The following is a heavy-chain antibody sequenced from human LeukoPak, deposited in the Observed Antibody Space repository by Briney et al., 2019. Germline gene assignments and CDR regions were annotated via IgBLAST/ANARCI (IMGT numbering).Heavy chain of an antibody. CDR1: GYTFTSYD. D-gene: IGHD6-19*01. V-gene: IGHV1-8*01. Sequence: GASVKVSCKAYGYTFTSYDINWVRQATGQGLEWMGWMNPNSGNTGYAQKFQGRVTMTRNTSISTAYMELSSLRSEDTAVYYCARGQGARGAVAHDYWGQGTLVTVSS. J-gene: IGHJ4*02. CDR3: ARGQGARGAVAHDY. CDR2: MNPNSGNT.